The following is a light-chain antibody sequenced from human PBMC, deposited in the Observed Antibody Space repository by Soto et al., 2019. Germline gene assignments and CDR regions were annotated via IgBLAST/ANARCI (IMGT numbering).Light chain of an antibody. CDR1: SSDVGGYNY. CDR2: DVS. Sequence: QSALTQPASVSGSPGQSITISCTGTSSDVGGYNYVSWYQQHPGKAPKLMIYDVSNRPSGVSNRFSGSKSGNTASLTISGLQAEDDADYYCSSYTSSSTPFYVFGTGTKLTVL. CDR3: SSYTSSSTPFYV. V-gene: IGLV2-14*01. J-gene: IGLJ1*01.